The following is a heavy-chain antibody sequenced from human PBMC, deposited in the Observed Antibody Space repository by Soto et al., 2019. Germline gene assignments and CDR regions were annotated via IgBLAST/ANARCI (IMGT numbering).Heavy chain of an antibody. J-gene: IGHJ4*02. CDR2: IYYSGST. Sequence: PSETVSLTCTVSDGSISSTSYYWAWIRQPPGKGLEWIGSIYYSGSTYYNPSLKSRVTISVDTSKNQFSLKLSSVTAADTAVYYCARHYYDTLGYWGQGTLVTVSS. D-gene: IGHD3-22*01. CDR3: ARHYYDTLGY. CDR1: DGSISSTSYY. V-gene: IGHV4-39*01.